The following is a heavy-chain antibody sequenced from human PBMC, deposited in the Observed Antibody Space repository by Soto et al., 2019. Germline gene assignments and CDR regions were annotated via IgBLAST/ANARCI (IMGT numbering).Heavy chain of an antibody. J-gene: IGHJ6*02. V-gene: IGHV1-46*01. Sequence: ASLKVSCKASGYTFTSYYMHWVRQAPGQGLEWMGIINPSGGSTSYAQKFQGRVTMTRDTSTSTVYMELSSLRSEDTAVYYCARDYYDILTGYYTPYYYYGMDVWGQGSTVTVSS. CDR2: INPSGGST. CDR1: GYTFTSYY. CDR3: ARDYYDILTGYYTPYYYYGMDV. D-gene: IGHD3-9*01.